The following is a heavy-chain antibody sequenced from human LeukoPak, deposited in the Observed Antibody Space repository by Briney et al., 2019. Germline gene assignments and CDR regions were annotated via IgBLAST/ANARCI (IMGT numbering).Heavy chain of an antibody. Sequence: TSETLSLTCTVSGDSIASGYYYWTWIRQHPGKGLEWIGYIFYSGGTYYNPSLKSRVTMSVDTSNNQFSLKLSSVTAADTAVYYCARGQPYSGREFDYWSQGTLVTVSS. J-gene: IGHJ4*02. D-gene: IGHD1-26*01. CDR1: GDSIASGYYY. V-gene: IGHV4-31*03. CDR2: IFYSGGT. CDR3: ARGQPYSGREFDY.